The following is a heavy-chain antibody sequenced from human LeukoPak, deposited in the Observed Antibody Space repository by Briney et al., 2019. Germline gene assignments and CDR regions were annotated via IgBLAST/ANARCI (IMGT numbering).Heavy chain of an antibody. V-gene: IGHV1-69*04. D-gene: IGHD3-22*01. CDR3: ARRPHYYDSSGYSY. Sequence: ASVKVSCKASEGTFSSYAISWVRQAPGQGLEWMGRIIPILGIANYAQKFQGRVTITADKSTSTAYMELSSLRSEDTAVYYCARRPHYYDSSGYSYWGQGTLVTVSS. CDR1: EGTFSSYA. CDR2: IIPILGIA. J-gene: IGHJ4*02.